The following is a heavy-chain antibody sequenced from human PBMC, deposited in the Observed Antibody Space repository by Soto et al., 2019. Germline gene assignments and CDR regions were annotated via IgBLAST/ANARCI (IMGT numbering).Heavy chain of an antibody. CDR1: GDSVSSNSAA. CDR3: AGTTSYQWYYMDV. J-gene: IGHJ6*03. Sequence: QVQLQEAGPVLVKPSQTLSLTCAISGDSVSSNSAAWNWIRQSPSRGLEWLGRTYYRSRWYNDYAVPVRSRITVNADTSKNQFSLQLTSVTPEDTAVYYCAGTTSYQWYYMDVWGKGTTVTVSS. CDR2: TYYRSRWYN. D-gene: IGHD1-7*01. V-gene: IGHV6-1*01.